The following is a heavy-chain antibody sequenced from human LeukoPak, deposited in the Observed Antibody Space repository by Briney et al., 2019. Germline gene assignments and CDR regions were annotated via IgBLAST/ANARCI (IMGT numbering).Heavy chain of an antibody. CDR2: ISSNGGST. CDR3: ARDFKDSSGPVFDY. V-gene: IGHV3-64*01. CDR1: GFTFSSYA. J-gene: IGHJ4*02. D-gene: IGHD3-22*01. Sequence: PGGSLRLSCAASGFTFSSYAMHWVRQAPGKGLEYVSAISSNGGSTYYANSVKGRFTISRDNSKNTLYLQMGSLRAEDTAVYYCARDFKDSSGPVFDYWGQGTLVTVSS.